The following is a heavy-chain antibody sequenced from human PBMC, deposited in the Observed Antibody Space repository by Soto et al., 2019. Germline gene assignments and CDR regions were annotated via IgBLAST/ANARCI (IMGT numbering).Heavy chain of an antibody. CDR1: GYTFTSYD. V-gene: IGHV1-8*01. CDR3: ARGSSHAYTPYDY. J-gene: IGHJ4*02. Sequence: ASVKVSCKASGYTFTSYDINWVRQATGQGLEWMGWMNPNSGNTGYAQKFQGRVTMTRNTSISTAYMELSSLRAEDTAVYYCARGSSHAYTPYDYWGQGTLVTVSS. CDR2: MNPNSGNT. D-gene: IGHD3-16*01.